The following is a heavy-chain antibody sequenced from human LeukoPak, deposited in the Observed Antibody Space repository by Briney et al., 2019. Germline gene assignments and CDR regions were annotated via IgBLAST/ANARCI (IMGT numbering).Heavy chain of an antibody. CDR3: AKDMAYSSSLAEDY. CDR1: GFTFSSYG. J-gene: IGHJ4*02. CDR2: ISYDGSNK. D-gene: IGHD6-6*01. V-gene: IGHV3-30*18. Sequence: GRSLRLSCAASGFTFSSYGMHWVRQAPGKGLEWVAVISYDGSNKYYADSVKGRFTISRDNSKNTLYLQMNSLRAEDTAVYYCAKDMAYSSSLAEDYCGQGNLVTVSS.